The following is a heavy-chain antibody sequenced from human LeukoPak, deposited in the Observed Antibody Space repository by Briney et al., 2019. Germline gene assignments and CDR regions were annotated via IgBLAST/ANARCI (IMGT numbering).Heavy chain of an antibody. CDR2: IYYSGST. J-gene: IGHJ3*02. Sequence: PSETLSLTCTVSGGSISSSSFYWGWIRQPPGKGLEWIGNIYYSGSTYYNPSLKSRVTISVDTSKNQFSLKLSSVTAADTAVYYCARARGAPWFDIWGQGTMVTVSS. V-gene: IGHV4-39*07. CDR3: ARARGAPWFDI. D-gene: IGHD1-26*01. CDR1: GGSISSSSFY.